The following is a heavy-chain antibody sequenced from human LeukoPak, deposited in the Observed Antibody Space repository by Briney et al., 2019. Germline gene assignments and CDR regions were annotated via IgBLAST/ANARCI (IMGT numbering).Heavy chain of an antibody. CDR2: ARKKPNSHTT. V-gene: IGHV3-72*01. Sequence: GGSLRLSCAASGFTFSDHYMEWVRQAPGKGLEWVGRARKKPNSHTTDYAASVKGRFTISRDDSKNSLYLQMNSLKTEDTAVYYCVTEGADGKRDWGQGILVTVSS. J-gene: IGHJ4*02. D-gene: IGHD6-13*01. CDR1: GFTFSDHY. CDR3: VTEGADGKRD.